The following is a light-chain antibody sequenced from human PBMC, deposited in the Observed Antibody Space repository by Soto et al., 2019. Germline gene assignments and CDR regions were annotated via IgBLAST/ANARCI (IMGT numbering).Light chain of an antibody. J-gene: IGLJ1*01. Sequence: QSALTQPASVSGSPGQSITISCSGTSSDIGGYTYVSWYQQHPGKAPKLMIYEVSNRPSGVSNRFSGSKSGNTASLTISGLQAEDAADYYCSSFRSTSTLPYVFGTGTKLTVL. CDR2: EVS. CDR1: SSDIGGYTY. V-gene: IGLV2-14*01. CDR3: SSFRSTSTLPYV.